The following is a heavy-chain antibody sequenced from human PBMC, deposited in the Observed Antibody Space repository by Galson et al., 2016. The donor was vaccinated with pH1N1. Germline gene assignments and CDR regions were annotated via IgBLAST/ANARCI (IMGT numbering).Heavy chain of an antibody. D-gene: IGHD3-22*01. V-gene: IGHV5-51*01. J-gene: IGHJ4*02. Sequence: QSGAEVKKSGESLKISCEASGYTFTDYWIGWVRQTPGTGLEWIGIIYPRDSDTRYRPSFQGHVTFSADESISSAYLQWSSLKASDSGIYDCAGEDPSGFYSHWGQGTLVTVSS. CDR3: AGEDPSGFYSH. CDR1: GYTFTDYW. CDR2: IYPRDSDT.